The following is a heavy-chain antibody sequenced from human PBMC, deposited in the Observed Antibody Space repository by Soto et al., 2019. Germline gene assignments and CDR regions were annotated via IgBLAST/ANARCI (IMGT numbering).Heavy chain of an antibody. CDR3: ARTLVAAAYYYYYGMDV. CDR2: ITSSSSTI. V-gene: IGHV3-48*02. Sequence: EVQLVESGGGLVQPGGSLRLSCAASGFTFSSYTMNWVRQAPGKGLEWVSYITSSSSTIYYADSVKGRFTISRDNAKNSLYLQMNSLRDEDTAVYYCARTLVAAAYYYYYGMDVWGQGTTVTVSS. CDR1: GFTFSSYT. D-gene: IGHD2-2*01. J-gene: IGHJ6*02.